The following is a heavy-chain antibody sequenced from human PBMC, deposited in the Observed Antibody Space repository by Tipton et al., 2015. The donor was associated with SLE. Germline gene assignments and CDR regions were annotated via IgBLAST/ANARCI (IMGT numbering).Heavy chain of an antibody. J-gene: IGHJ4*02. CDR1: GFTFSSYA. CDR3: ARGNVWSGYYDF. V-gene: IGHV3-74*03. Sequence: SLRLSCAASGFTFSSYAMSWVRQAPGKGLEWVSRVSHDDSGAMYADSVKGRFTMSRDNAKNTVYLQMNSLRGDDAGVYYCARGNVWSGYYDFWGQGTLVAVSS. D-gene: IGHD3-3*01. CDR2: VSHDDSGA.